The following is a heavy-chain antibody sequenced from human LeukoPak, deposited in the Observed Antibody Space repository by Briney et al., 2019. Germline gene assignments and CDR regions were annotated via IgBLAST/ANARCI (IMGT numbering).Heavy chain of an antibody. CDR1: GFTFSSYG. CDR2: ISNGGSII. V-gene: IGHV3-48*03. J-gene: IGHJ4*02. CDR3: ARAGQFDY. Sequence: GGSLRLSCAASGFTFSSYGMNWVRQAPGKGLEWVSYISNGGSIIYYADSVKGRFTISRDNAKNSLYLQMNSLRAEDTAVYYCARAGQFDYWGQGTLVTVSS.